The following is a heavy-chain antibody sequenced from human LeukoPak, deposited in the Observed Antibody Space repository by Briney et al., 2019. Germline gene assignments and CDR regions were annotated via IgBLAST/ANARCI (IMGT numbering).Heavy chain of an antibody. CDR2: IHHSGST. J-gene: IGHJ1*01. CDR3: AGWVWTVSRVEYFEN. CDR1: GGSMSSYY. V-gene: IGHV4-59*01. Sequence: PSETLSLTCTVSGGSMSSYYWSWVRQPPGKGLEWIGNIHHSGSTSYHSSLMSRVTMSIDTSKNLFSLNLNSVTAADTAVYYCAGWVWTVSRVEYFENWGQGTLVTVTS. D-gene: IGHD3/OR15-3a*01.